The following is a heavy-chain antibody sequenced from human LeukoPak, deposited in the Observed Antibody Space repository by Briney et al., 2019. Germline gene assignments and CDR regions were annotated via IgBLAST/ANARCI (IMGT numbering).Heavy chain of an antibody. CDR2: ISAYNGNT. D-gene: IGHD2-21*02. J-gene: IGHJ5*02. CDR1: GGTFSSYA. V-gene: IGHV1-18*01. Sequence: GASVTVSCTASGGTFSSYAISWVRQAPGQGLEWMGWISAYNGNTNYAQRLQGRVTMTTDTSTSTAYMELRSLRSDDTAVYYCARGQMTYNWFDPWGQGTLVTVSS. CDR3: ARGQMTYNWFDP.